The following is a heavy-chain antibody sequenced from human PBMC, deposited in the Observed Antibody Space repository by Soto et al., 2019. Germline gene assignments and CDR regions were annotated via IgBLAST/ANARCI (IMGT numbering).Heavy chain of an antibody. J-gene: IGHJ4*02. CDR1: GDSVSTNSAA. V-gene: IGHV6-1*01. D-gene: IGHD1-7*01. Sequence: SQTLSLTCAVSGDSVSTNSAAWNWIRQSPSRGLEWLGRTYYKSKWDSDYAVSVKSRITINADTSKNQFSLRLNSVTPEDTAVYYCARGGPPMNSGTSPAQNFDYWGQGTLVTVSS. CDR3: ARGGPPMNSGTSPAQNFDY. CDR2: TYYKSKWDS.